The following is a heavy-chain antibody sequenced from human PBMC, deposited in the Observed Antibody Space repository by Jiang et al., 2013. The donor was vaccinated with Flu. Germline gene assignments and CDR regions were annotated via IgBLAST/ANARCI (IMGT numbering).Heavy chain of an antibody. CDR2: LNPNTGDT. CDR1: GYTFTDYY. D-gene: IGHD3-10*01. Sequence: SVRVSCKTSGYTFTDYYIHWVRQAPGQGLEWMGRLNPNTGDTDYAQKFQARVTMTRDTSIDTAYMVLNSLQSDDTAVFYCARPDYFGSGTLDYWGQGTLVTVSS. CDR3: ARPDYFGSGTLDY. J-gene: IGHJ4*02. V-gene: IGHV1-2*06.